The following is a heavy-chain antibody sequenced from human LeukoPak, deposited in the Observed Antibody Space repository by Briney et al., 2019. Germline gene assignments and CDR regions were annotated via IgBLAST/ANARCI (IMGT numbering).Heavy chain of an antibody. V-gene: IGHV1-24*01. CDR2: FDPEDGET. CDR1: GYTFTSYD. J-gene: IGHJ4*02. CDR3: ATMEYDSSSGY. D-gene: IGHD3-22*01. Sequence: ASVKVSCKASGYTFTSYDINWVRQATGQGLEWMGGFDPEDGETIYAQKFQGRVTMTEDTSTDTAYMELSSLRSEDTAVYYCATMEYDSSSGYWGQGTLVTVSS.